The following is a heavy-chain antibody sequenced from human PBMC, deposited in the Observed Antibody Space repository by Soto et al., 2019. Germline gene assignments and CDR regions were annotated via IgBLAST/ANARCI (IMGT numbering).Heavy chain of an antibody. Sequence: ASVKVSCKASGYTFTSYYMHWVRQAPGQGLEWMGIINPSGGSTSYAQKFQGRVTMTRDTSTSTVYMELSSLRSEDTAVYYCASETTLTTTLNAFYIWSQRTMVTVSS. CDR2: INPSGGST. D-gene: IGHD4-17*01. V-gene: IGHV1-46*03. CDR3: ASETTLTTTLNAFYI. J-gene: IGHJ3*02. CDR1: GYTFTSYY.